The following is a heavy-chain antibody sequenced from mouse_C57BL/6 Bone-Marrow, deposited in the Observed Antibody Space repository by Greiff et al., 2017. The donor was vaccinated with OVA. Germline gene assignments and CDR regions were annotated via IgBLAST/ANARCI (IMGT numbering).Heavy chain of an antibody. CDR3: AREGGTVVAPYYAMDY. J-gene: IGHJ4*01. CDR1: GFTFSSYA. D-gene: IGHD1-1*01. Sequence: EVHLVESGGGLVKPGGSLKLSCAASGFTFSSYAMSWVRQTPEKRLEWVATISDGGSYTYYPDNVKGRFTISRDNANNNLYLQMSHLKSEDTAMYYCAREGGTVVAPYYAMDYWGQGTSVTVSS. CDR2: ISDGGSYT. V-gene: IGHV5-4*01.